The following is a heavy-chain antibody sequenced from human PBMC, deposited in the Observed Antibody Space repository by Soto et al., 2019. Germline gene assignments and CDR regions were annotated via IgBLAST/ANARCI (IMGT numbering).Heavy chain of an antibody. V-gene: IGHV1-46*01. CDR3: ARRNYRGGVYNWFDP. J-gene: IGHJ5*02. D-gene: IGHD1-7*01. CDR2: INPSGGST. Sequence: GASVKVSCKASGYTFTSYYMHWVRQAPGQGLEWMGIINPSGGSTSYAQKFQGRATMTGDTSTRPVYMELSSLRSEDTAVYYCARRNYRGGVYNWFDPWGQGTLVTVSS. CDR1: GYTFTSYY.